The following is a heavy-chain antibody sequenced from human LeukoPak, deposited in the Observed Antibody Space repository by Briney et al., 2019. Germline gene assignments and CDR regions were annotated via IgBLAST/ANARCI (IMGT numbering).Heavy chain of an antibody. Sequence: GASVKVSCKASGYTFTSYDINWVRQAPGQGLEWMGWISAYNGNTNYAQKLQGRVTMTTDTSTSTAYMELRSLRSDDTAVYYCARTGANIAAAGSIDYWGQGTLVTVSS. J-gene: IGHJ4*02. CDR1: GYTFTSYD. D-gene: IGHD6-13*01. CDR3: ARTGANIAAAGSIDY. CDR2: ISAYNGNT. V-gene: IGHV1-18*01.